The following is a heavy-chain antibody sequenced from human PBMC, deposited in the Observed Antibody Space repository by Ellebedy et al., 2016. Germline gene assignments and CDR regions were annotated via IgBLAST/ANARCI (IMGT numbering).Heavy chain of an antibody. CDR2: IHDSGTT. Sequence: SETLSLTXTVSGGSIASSAFYWGWIRPAPGKGLEWVGSIHDSGTTYNNPSLTGRVTISVDTSMNQMSLRLNSVTAADTAVYFCARHVPGGATTLEAFDMWGQGTKVIVSS. CDR3: ARHVPGGATTLEAFDM. D-gene: IGHD3-16*01. V-gene: IGHV4-39*01. CDR1: GGSIASSAFY. J-gene: IGHJ3*02.